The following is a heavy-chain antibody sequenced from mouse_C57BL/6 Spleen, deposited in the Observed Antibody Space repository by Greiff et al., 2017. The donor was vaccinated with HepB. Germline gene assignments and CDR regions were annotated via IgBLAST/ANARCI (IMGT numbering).Heavy chain of an antibody. CDR2: ISYDGSN. D-gene: IGHD1-1*01. V-gene: IGHV3-6*01. J-gene: IGHJ3*01. CDR3: ARETTVVATRTWFAY. CDR1: GYSITSGYY. Sequence: DVKLVESGPGLVKPSQSLSLTCSVTGYSITSGYYWNWIRQFPGNKLEWMGYISYDGSNNYNPSLKNRISITRDTSKNQFFLKLNSVTTEDTATYYCARETTVVATRTWFAYWGQGTLVTVSA.